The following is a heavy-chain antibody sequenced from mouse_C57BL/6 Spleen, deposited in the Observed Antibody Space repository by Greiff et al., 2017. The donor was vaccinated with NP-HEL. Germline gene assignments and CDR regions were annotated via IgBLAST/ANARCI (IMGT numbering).Heavy chain of an antibody. J-gene: IGHJ2*01. V-gene: IGHV1-4*01. CDR2: INPSSGSS. CDR3: ATWTTTVVGDY. CDR1: GYTFTSYT. Sequence: VQLQQSGAELPRPGASVKMSCKAPGYTFTSYTMHWVKQRPGQGLQWIGYINPSSGSSKYNQKFKDKATLTADKSSSTAYMQLSSLTSEDSAVYYCATWTTTVVGDYWGQGTTLTVSS. D-gene: IGHD1-1*01.